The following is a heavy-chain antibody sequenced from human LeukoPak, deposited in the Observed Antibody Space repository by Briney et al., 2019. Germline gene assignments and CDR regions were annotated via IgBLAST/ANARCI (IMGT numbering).Heavy chain of an antibody. CDR3: ARNLYGPSNWFDP. D-gene: IGHD2-8*01. CDR1: GYSFTSYW. J-gene: IGHJ5*02. V-gene: IGHV5-51*01. CDR2: IYPGDSDT. Sequence: GESLKISCKGSGYSFTSYWIAWVRQMPGKGLEWMGIIYPGDSDTRYSPSFQGQVTISADKSISTAYLQWSSLKASDTATYYCARNLYGPSNWFDPWGQGTLVTVSS.